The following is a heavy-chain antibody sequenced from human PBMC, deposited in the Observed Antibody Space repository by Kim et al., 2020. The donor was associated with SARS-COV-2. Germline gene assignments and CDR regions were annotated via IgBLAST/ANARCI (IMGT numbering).Heavy chain of an antibody. CDR2: ISSYNGNT. J-gene: IGHJ4*02. CDR3: ARDACITIFGVVIAACDYVDY. Sequence: ASVKVSCKASGYTFTSYGISWVRQAPVQGLEWMGWISSYNGNTNYAQKLQGRVTMTTDTSTSTAYMELRSLRSDDTAVYYCARDACITIFGVVIAACDYVDYWGQGTLVTVSS. D-gene: IGHD3-3*01. CDR1: GYTFTSYG. V-gene: IGHV1-18*01.